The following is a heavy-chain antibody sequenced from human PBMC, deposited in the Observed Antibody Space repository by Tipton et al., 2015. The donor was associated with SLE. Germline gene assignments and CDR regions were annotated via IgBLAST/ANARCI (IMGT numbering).Heavy chain of an antibody. CDR2: IKQDGSEK. J-gene: IGHJ4*02. V-gene: IGHV3-7*01. Sequence: SLRLSCEASGFTFSSYWMSWVRQAPGKGLEWVANIKQDGSEKYYVDSVKGRFTISRDNAKNSLYLQMNSLRAEDTAVYYCAREGGVRPKGVGPFDYCGQGTLVTVSS. CDR3: AREGGVRPKGVGPFDY. CDR1: GFTFSSYW. D-gene: IGHD3-10*01.